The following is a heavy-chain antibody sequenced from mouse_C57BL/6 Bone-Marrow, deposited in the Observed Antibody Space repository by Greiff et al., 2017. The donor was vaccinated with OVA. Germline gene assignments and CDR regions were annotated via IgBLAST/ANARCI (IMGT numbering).Heavy chain of an antibody. CDR3: TRRDWDGAFDY. CDR2: ISSGGDYI. V-gene: IGHV5-9-1*02. D-gene: IGHD4-1*01. J-gene: IGHJ2*01. Sequence: DVMLVESGEGLVKPGGSLKLSCAASGFTFSSYAMSWVRQTPEKRLEWVAYISSGGDYIYYADTVKGRFTISRDNARNTLYLQMSSLKSEDTAMYYCTRRDWDGAFDYWGQGTTLTVSS. CDR1: GFTFSSYA.